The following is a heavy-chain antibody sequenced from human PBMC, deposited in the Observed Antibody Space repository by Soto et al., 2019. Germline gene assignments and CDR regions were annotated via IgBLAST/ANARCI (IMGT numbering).Heavy chain of an antibody. V-gene: IGHV3-30*03. D-gene: IGHD6-19*01. J-gene: IGHJ4*02. Sequence: QSGGSLRLSCAASGFTFSSYGMHWVRQAPGKGLEWVAVISYDGSNKYYADSVKGRFTISRDNSKNTLYLQMNSLRAEDTAVYYCASEVVIAVAGTDFDYWGQGTLVTVSS. CDR1: GFTFSSYG. CDR3: ASEVVIAVAGTDFDY. CDR2: ISYDGSNK.